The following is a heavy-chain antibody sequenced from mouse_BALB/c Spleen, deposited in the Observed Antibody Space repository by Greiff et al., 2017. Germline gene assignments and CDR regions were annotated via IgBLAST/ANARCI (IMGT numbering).Heavy chain of an antibody. V-gene: IGHV14-3*02. Sequence: EVQLQQSGAELVKPGASVKLSCTASGFNIKDTYMHWVKQRPEQGLEWIGRIDPANGNTKYDPKFQGKATITADTSSNTAYLQLSSLTSEDTAVYYCARSPYDYELYFDYWGQGTTLTVSS. CDR3: ARSPYDYELYFDY. CDR1: GFNIKDTY. J-gene: IGHJ2*01. CDR2: IDPANGNT. D-gene: IGHD2-4*01.